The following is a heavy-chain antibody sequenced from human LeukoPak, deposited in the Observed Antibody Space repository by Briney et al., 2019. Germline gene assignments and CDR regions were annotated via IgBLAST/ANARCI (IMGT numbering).Heavy chain of an antibody. CDR3: AELGITMIGGV. D-gene: IGHD3-10*02. CDR1: GFTFSSYE. Sequence: GGSLRLSCAASGFTFSSYEMDWVRQAPGKGLEWVSYISSSGSTIYYADSVKGRFTISRDNAKNSLCLQMNSLRAEDTAVYYCAELGITMIGGVWGKGTTVTISS. CDR2: ISSSGSTI. V-gene: IGHV3-48*03. J-gene: IGHJ6*04.